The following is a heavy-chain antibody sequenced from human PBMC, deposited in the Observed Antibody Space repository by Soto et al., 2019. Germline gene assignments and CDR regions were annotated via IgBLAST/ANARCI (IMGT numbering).Heavy chain of an antibody. J-gene: IGHJ3*01. V-gene: IGHV3-21*01. Sequence: PGGSLRLSCAASGFTFSSYSMNWVRQAPGKGLEWVSSISSSSSYIYYADSVKGRFTISRDNSKNALYLQMNSLRAEDTAVYYCARDPHSGSYLGVAFDLWGQGTLVTVSS. D-gene: IGHD1-26*01. CDR3: ARDPHSGSYLGVAFDL. CDR2: ISSSSSYI. CDR1: GFTFSSYS.